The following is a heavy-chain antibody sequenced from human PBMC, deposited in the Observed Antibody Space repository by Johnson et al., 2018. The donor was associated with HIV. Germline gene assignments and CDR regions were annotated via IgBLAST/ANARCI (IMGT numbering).Heavy chain of an antibody. CDR2: IWYDGSNK. Sequence: QVQLVESGGGVVQPGRSLRLSCAASGFTFSSYGMHWVRQAPGKGLEWVAVIWYDGSNKYYADSVKGRFTISRDNSKSTLFLQMNSLRAEDTAVYYCARCSLAYCGGDCYFDAFDIWGQGTMVTVSS. CDR1: GFTFSSYG. D-gene: IGHD2-21*02. J-gene: IGHJ3*02. CDR3: ARCSLAYCGGDCYFDAFDI. V-gene: IGHV3-33*01.